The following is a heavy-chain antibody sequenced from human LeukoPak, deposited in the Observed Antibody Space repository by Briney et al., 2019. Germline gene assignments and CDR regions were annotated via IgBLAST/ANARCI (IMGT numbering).Heavy chain of an antibody. CDR2: INSDGGST. CDR1: GFTFNNFA. D-gene: IGHD3-22*01. CDR3: AKTSSSGYSY. J-gene: IGHJ4*02. V-gene: IGHV3-64*04. Sequence: GVSLRLSCSASGFTFNNFAIHWVRQAPGKGLEYVSGINSDGGSTYYADSVKGRFTISRDNSKYTLYLQMNSLRAEDTAVYYCAKTSSSGYSYWGQGTLVTVSS.